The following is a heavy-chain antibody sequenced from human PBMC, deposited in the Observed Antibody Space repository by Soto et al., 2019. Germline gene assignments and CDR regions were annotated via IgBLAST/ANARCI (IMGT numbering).Heavy chain of an antibody. V-gene: IGHV3-30*18. J-gene: IGHJ4*02. CDR1: VFTFSSYG. CDR2: ISYDGSNK. CDR3: AKSLYGDYIGY. D-gene: IGHD4-17*01. Sequence: GGCLRLSCAVSVFTFSSYGMHCVHQAPGKGLEWVAVISYDGSNKYYADSVKGRFTTSRDNSKNTLYLQMNSLRAEDTAVYYCAKSLYGDYIGYWGQGSLVTVSS.